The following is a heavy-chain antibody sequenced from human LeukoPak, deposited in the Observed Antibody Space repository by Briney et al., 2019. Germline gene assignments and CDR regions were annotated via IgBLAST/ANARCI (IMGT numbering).Heavy chain of an antibody. D-gene: IGHD3-9*01. V-gene: IGHV4-59*01. J-gene: IGHJ5*02. Sequence: SETLSLTCTVSGGSISNYYWSWIRQPPGKGLEWIGYIYSSGPTNYNPSLKSRVTISVDTSKNEVFLKLSSVTAADTAIYYCVREDYDIFIGYYLDPWGQGFLVTVSS. CDR3: VREDYDIFIGYYLDP. CDR1: GGSISNYY. CDR2: IYSSGPT.